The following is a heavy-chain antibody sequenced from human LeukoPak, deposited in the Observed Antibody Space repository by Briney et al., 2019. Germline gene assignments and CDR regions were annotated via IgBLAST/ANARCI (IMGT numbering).Heavy chain of an antibody. V-gene: IGHV1-2*02. CDR2: INPNSGGT. CDR3: ARDRRYDFWSGHKAFDI. CDR1: GYTFTGYY. J-gene: IGHJ3*02. Sequence: GASVKVSCKASGYTFTGYYMHWVRQAPGQGLEWMGWINPNSGGTNYAQKFQGRVTMTRDTSISTAYMELSRLRSDDTAVYYCARDRRYDFWSGHKAFDIWGQGTMVTVSS. D-gene: IGHD3-3*01.